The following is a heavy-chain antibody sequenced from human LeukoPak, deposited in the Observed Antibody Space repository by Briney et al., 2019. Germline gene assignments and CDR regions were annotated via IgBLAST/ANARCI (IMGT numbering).Heavy chain of an antibody. CDR1: GFTFSSYS. V-gene: IGHV3-21*01. J-gene: IGHJ3*02. CDR3: ARDAFDI. Sequence: GGSLRLSCVDSGFTFSSYSMDWVRQAPGKGLEWVSSISSNSNYIYYTDSVKGRFTISRDNAKNSLYLQMNSLRAEDTAVYYCARDAFDIWGQGTMVTVSS. CDR2: ISSNSNYI.